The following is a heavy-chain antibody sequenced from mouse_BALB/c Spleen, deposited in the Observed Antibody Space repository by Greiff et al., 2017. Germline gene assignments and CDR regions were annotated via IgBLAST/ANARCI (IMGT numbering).Heavy chain of an antibody. CDR2: ISSGSSTI. Sequence: VQLKESGGGLVQPGGSRKLSCAASGFTFSSFGMHWVRQAPEKGLEWVAYISSGSSTIYYADTVKGRFTISRDNPKNTLFLQMTSLRSEDTAMYYCARSRYDYDFYYAMDYWGQGTSVTVSS. D-gene: IGHD2-4*01. V-gene: IGHV5-17*02. CDR1: GFTFSSFG. CDR3: ARSRYDYDFYYAMDY. J-gene: IGHJ4*01.